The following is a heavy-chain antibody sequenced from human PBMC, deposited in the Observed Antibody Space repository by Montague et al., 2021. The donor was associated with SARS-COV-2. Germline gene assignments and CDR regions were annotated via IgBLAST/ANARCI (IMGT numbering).Heavy chain of an antibody. CDR1: GGSINNSY. D-gene: IGHD5-24*01. V-gene: IGHV4-59*12. Sequence: SETLSLTCTVSGGSINNSYWSWIRQPPGKGLEWFGYIYYRGSTNYNPSLETQVILSVDPAKNQFSLKMSSVTAADTAVYYCAREDRWNWFDPWVQGTLVIVSS. CDR2: IYYRGST. CDR3: AREDRWNWFDP. J-gene: IGHJ5*02.